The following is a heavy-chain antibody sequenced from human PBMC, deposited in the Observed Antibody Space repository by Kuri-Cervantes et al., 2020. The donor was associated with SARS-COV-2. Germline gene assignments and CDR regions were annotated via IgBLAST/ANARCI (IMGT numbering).Heavy chain of an antibody. D-gene: IGHD6-19*01. J-gene: IGHJ4*02. V-gene: IGHV3-53*01. CDR1: GLSVFNKY. CDR3: AMEKGPSGVAIAY. CDR2: IYDSGST. Sequence: LSLTCAASGLSVFNKYMSWVRQAPGKGLEWVSIIYDSGSTYYRDSVKGRFTISRDSSKNTLSLQMNSLRVEDTAVYYCAMEKGPSGVAIAYWGQGTLVTVSS.